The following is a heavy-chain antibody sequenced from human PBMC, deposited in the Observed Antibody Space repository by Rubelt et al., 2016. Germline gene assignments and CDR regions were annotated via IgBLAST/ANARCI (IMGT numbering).Heavy chain of an antibody. Sequence: QVTLRESGPALVKPTQTLTLTCPFSGFSLSTSGMCVSWIRQPPGKALEWLARIDWDADKYYSTSLKTRLTISKDTSKNQVVLTMTNMDPVDTATYYCARILLPDYYDSSGGMDVWGQGTTVTVSS. CDR3: ARILLPDYYDSSGGMDV. D-gene: IGHD3-22*01. V-gene: IGHV2-70*15. J-gene: IGHJ6*02. CDR1: GFSLSTSGMC. CDR2: IDWDADK.